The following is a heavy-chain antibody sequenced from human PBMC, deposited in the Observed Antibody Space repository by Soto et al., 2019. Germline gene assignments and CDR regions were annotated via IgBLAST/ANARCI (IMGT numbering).Heavy chain of an antibody. CDR3: AHSLFFYDSRGPRLFDI. V-gene: IGHV2-5*02. Sequence: SGPTLVNPTQTLTLTCTFSGFSLSTSGVGVGWIRQPPGKALEWLALIYWDDDKRYSLSLKSRLTITKDTSKNQVVLTMTNMDPVDTATYYCAHSLFFYDSRGPRLFDIWGQGTMVTVSS. CDR2: IYWDDDK. CDR1: GFSLSTSGVG. J-gene: IGHJ3*02. D-gene: IGHD3-22*01.